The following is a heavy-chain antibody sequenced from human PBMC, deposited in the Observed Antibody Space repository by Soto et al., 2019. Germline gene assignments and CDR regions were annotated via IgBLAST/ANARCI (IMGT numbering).Heavy chain of an antibody. CDR3: ERGAELPAARSEGEVGSAP. CDR2: IYYSGST. CDR1: GGSISSYY. J-gene: IGHJ5*02. Sequence: SETLSLTCTVSGGSISSYYWSWIRQPPGKGLEWIGYIYYSGSTNYNPSIKSRVTISVDTSKNQFSLKLSSVTAADTAVYYCERGAELPAARSEGEVGSAPGGQGPLVTVSS. D-gene: IGHD2-2*01. V-gene: IGHV4-59*08.